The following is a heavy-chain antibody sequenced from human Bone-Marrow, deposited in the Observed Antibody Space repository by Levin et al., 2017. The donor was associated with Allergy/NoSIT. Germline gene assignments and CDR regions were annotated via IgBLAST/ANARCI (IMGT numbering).Heavy chain of an antibody. V-gene: IGHV3-48*02. CDR1: GFTFSSHS. CDR2: ISTTSSTI. D-gene: IGHD3-9*01. CDR3: ARDHITIFSLYFDY. J-gene: IGHJ4*02. Sequence: GVSLKISCAASGFTFSSHSMNWVRQAPGKGLEWVSYISTTSSTIYYADSVKGRFTISRDNAKNSLYLQMNSLRDEDTAVYYCARDHITIFSLYFDYWGPGTLVTVSS.